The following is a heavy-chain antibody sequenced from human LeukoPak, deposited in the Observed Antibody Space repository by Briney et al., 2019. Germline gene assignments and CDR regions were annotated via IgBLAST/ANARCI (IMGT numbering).Heavy chain of an antibody. Sequence: GGSLRLSCAASGFTFSGHYMIWIRQAPGKGLEWVSYIHSSSSYTRYADSVKGRFIISRDNAKNSLYMQMNSLRVEDTAVFYCGRLTEDDYIWGNYRYIDFWGQGTLVSVSS. J-gene: IGHJ4*02. CDR3: GRLTEDDYIWGNYRYIDF. CDR1: GFTFSGHY. CDR2: IHSSSSYT. V-gene: IGHV3-11*06. D-gene: IGHD3-16*02.